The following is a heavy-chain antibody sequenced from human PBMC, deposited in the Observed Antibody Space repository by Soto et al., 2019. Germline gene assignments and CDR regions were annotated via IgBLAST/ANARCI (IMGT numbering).Heavy chain of an antibody. CDR3: ARREGTTVTTFDY. Sequence: PGESLKISCKVSGYSFTSYWIGCLRQMSGKGLEWMGIIYPGDSDTRYSPSFQGQVTISADKSISTAYLQWSSLKASDTAMYYCARREGTTVTTFDYWGQGTLVTVS. CDR2: IYPGDSDT. CDR1: GYSFTSYW. J-gene: IGHJ4*02. V-gene: IGHV5-51*01. D-gene: IGHD4-4*01.